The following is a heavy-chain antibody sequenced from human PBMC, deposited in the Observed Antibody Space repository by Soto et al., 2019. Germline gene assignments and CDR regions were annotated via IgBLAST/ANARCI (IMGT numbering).Heavy chain of an antibody. CDR2: INWNGGST. D-gene: IGHD3-10*01. CDR3: ARERPYYYGSGNYYYYMDV. V-gene: IGHV3-20*01. CDR1: GFTFDDYG. J-gene: IGHJ6*03. Sequence: EVQLVESGGGVVRPGGSLRLSCAASGFTFDDYGMSWVRQAPGKGLEWVSDINWNGGSTGYADSVKGRFTISRDNAKNSLYLQMNSLRAEDTALYHCARERPYYYGSGNYYYYMDVWGKGTTVTVSS.